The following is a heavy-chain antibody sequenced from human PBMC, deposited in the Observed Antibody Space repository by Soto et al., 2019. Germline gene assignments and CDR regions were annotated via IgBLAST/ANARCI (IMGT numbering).Heavy chain of an antibody. J-gene: IGHJ4*02. CDR1: GGSISSYY. V-gene: IGHV4-59*01. Sequence: SETLSLTCTVSGGSISSYYWTWIRQPPGKGLEWIGFIYNSGSTNYNPSLKRRVTISVDMSKNQFSLKLNSVTAADTAVYYCARVYCSSTNCFDFFDDWGQGTLVTVSS. CDR2: IYNSGST. D-gene: IGHD2-2*01. CDR3: ARVYCSSTNCFDFFDD.